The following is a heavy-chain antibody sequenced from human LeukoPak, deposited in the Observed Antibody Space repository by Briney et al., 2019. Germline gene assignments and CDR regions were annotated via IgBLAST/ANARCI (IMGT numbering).Heavy chain of an antibody. CDR2: IYYSGST. CDR1: GGSISSSSYY. Sequence: SETLSLTCTVSGGSISSSSYYWGWVRQPPGKGLEWIGSIYYSGSTYYNPSLKSRVTISVDTSKNQFTLKLSSVTAADTAVYYCARQSEGYFDYWGQGTLVTVSS. CDR3: ARQSEGYFDY. V-gene: IGHV4-39*01. J-gene: IGHJ4*02.